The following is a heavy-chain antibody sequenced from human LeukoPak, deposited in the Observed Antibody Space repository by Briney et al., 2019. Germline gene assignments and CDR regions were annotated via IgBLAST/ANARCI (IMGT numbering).Heavy chain of an antibody. D-gene: IGHD2-21*01. CDR2: IYYSGST. V-gene: IGHV4-59*01. Sequence: SETLSLTCTVSGGSISSYYWSWIRQPPGKGLEWIGYIYYSGSTNYNPSLKSRVTISVDTSKNQFSLNLSSVTTADTAVYYCARATYGGNYYFDYWGQGTLVTVSS. CDR3: ARATYGGNYYFDY. CDR1: GGSISSYY. J-gene: IGHJ4*02.